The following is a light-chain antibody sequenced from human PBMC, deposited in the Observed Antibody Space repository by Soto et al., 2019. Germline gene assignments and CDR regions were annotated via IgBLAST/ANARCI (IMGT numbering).Light chain of an antibody. CDR2: WAS. J-gene: IGKJ2*01. CDR3: QQYYDIPYT. Sequence: DIVMTQSPDSLAVSLGERATINCKSSQSILYSSNNKHSLAWYQHKPGQPPQLLIYWASTRESGVPDRFSGSGYGTDFTFTISSLQAEDVAVYYCQQYYDIPYTFGQGTKLEIK. CDR1: QSILYSSNNKHS. V-gene: IGKV4-1*01.